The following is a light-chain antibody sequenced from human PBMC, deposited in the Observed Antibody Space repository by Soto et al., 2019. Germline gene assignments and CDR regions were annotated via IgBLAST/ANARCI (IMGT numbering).Light chain of an antibody. Sequence: QSVLTQPPSASGSPGQPVTISCTGTSSDVGGYNYVSWYQQHPGKAPKLMIYEVSERPSGVPDRFSGSKSSNTASLTVPGLQAEDEADYYCSSYAGSNNFVFGTGTKVTVL. V-gene: IGLV2-8*01. CDR3: SSYAGSNNFV. CDR2: EVS. CDR1: SSDVGGYNY. J-gene: IGLJ1*01.